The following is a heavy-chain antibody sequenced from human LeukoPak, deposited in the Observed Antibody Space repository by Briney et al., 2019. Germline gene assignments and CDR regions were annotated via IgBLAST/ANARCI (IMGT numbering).Heavy chain of an antibody. CDR1: GFTYSSYA. Sequence: GGSLRLSCAASGFTYSSYAMSWVRQAPGKGLEWVSAISGSGGSTYYADSVKGRFTISRDNSKNTLYLQMNSLRAEDTAVYYCARGGSYLSAFDIWGQGTMVTVSS. V-gene: IGHV3-23*01. D-gene: IGHD1-26*01. J-gene: IGHJ3*02. CDR3: ARGGSYLSAFDI. CDR2: ISGSGGST.